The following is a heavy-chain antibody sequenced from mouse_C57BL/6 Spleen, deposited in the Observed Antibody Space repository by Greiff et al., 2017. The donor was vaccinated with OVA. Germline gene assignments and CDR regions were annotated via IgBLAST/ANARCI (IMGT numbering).Heavy chain of an antibody. J-gene: IGHJ1*03. Sequence: QVQLKQPGTELVKPGASVKLSCKASGYTFTSYWMHWVKQRPGQGLEWIGNINPSNGGTNYNEKFKSKATLTVDKSSSTAYMQLSSLTSEDSAVYYCARGDVGGWYFDVWGTGTTVTVSS. D-gene: IGHD1-1*02. CDR2: INPSNGGT. CDR3: ARGDVGGWYFDV. V-gene: IGHV1-53*01. CDR1: GYTFTSYW.